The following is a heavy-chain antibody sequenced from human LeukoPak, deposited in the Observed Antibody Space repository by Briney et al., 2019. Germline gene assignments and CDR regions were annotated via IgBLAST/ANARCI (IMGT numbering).Heavy chain of an antibody. D-gene: IGHD3-10*01. CDR2: MNPNSGNT. J-gene: IGHJ6*03. V-gene: IGHV1-8*03. Sequence: ASVKVSCKASGYTFTSYDINWVRQATGQGLEWMGWMNPNSGNTGYAQKFQGRVTITRNTSISTAYMELSSLRSEDTAVYYCARGFTMVRGVIIRNYYYYMDVWGKGTTVTVSS. CDR1: GYTFTSYD. CDR3: ARGFTMVRGVIIRNYYYYMDV.